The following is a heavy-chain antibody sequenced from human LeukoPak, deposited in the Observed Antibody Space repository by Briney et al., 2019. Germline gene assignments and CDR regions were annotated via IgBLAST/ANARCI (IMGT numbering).Heavy chain of an antibody. CDR3: ARVDVKTYYYYYMDV. J-gene: IGHJ6*03. Sequence: ASVKVSCKASGYTFTGYYMHWVRQAPGQGLEWMGWINPNSGGTNYAQKFQGRVTMTRDTSISTAYMELSRLRSDDTAVYYCARVDVKTYYYYYMDVWGKGTTVTVSS. CDR1: GYTFTGYY. CDR2: INPNSGGT. V-gene: IGHV1-2*02.